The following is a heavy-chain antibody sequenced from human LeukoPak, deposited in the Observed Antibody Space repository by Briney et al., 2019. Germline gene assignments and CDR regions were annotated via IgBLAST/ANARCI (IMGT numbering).Heavy chain of an antibody. J-gene: IGHJ4*02. CDR2: IRYDGSNK. CDR3: AKDWAPMVRGNGYFDY. CDR1: GFTFSSYG. Sequence: GGSLRLSCAASGFTFSSYGMHWVRQAPGKGLEWVAFIRYDGSNKYYADSVKGRFTISRDNSKNTLYLQMNSLRAEDTAVYYCAKDWAPMVRGNGYFDYWGQGTLVTVSS. D-gene: IGHD3-10*01. V-gene: IGHV3-30*02.